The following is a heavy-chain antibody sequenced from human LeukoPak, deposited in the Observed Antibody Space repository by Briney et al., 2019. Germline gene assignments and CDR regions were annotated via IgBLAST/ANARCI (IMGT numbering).Heavy chain of an antibody. Sequence: GGSLGLSCAASGFTFSNYWMHWVRQAPGKGLVWVSRINSDGSSTTSVDSVKGRLTISRDNAKNTLYLQMNSLRAEDTAVYYCAKGGATVIDYWGQGTLVTVSS. D-gene: IGHD4-17*01. CDR3: AKGGATVIDY. CDR2: INSDGSST. CDR1: GFTFSNYW. J-gene: IGHJ4*02. V-gene: IGHV3-74*01.